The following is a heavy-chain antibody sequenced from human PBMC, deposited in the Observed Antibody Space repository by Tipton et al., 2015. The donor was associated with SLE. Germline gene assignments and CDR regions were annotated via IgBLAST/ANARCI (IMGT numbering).Heavy chain of an antibody. CDR3: ARAVGYVAAANSPGWFDA. D-gene: IGHD6-13*01. Sequence: LRLSCAVSGYSISSGYYWGWIRQPPGKGLEWFGSIYHSGSTYYNPSLKSRVTISVDTSKNQLSLKLSSVTAADTAVYYCARAVGYVAAANSPGWFDAWGQGTLVTVSS. CDR2: IYHSGST. CDR1: GYSISSGYY. V-gene: IGHV4-38-2*01. J-gene: IGHJ5*02.